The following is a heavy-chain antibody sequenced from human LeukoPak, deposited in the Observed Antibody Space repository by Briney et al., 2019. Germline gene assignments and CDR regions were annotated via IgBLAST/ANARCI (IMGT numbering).Heavy chain of an antibody. D-gene: IGHD3-16*01. J-gene: IGHJ5*02. V-gene: IGHV4-31*03. CDR3: AREKSTFGGVHWFDP. CDR2: IYYSGST. Sequence: PSQTLSLTCTVSGGSISSGGYYWSWIRQHPGKGLEWIGYIYYSGSTYYNPSLKSRVTISVDTSKNQFSLKLSSVTAADTAVYYCAREKSTFGGVHWFDPWGQGTLVTVSS. CDR1: GGSISSGGYY.